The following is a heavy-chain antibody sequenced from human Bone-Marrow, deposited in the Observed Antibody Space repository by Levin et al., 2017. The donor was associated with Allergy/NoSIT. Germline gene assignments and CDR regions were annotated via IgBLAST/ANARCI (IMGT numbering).Heavy chain of an antibody. D-gene: IGHD6-19*01. CDR1: GFTFSNYG. V-gene: IGHV3-30*18. CDR2: ISYDGSKQ. J-gene: IGHJ4*02. CDR3: AKDFRSSDWYDIFDY. Sequence: QSGGSLRLSCAASGFTFSNYGMHWVRQAPGKGLEWVALISYDGSKQYYAGSVKGRFTISRDNSKSTLYLQLNSLRAEDTAVYYCAKDFRSSDWYDIFDYWGQGTLVTVSS.